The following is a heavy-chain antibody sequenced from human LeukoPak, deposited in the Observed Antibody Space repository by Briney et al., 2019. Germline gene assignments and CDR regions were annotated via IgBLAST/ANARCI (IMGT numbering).Heavy chain of an antibody. CDR2: INHSGST. V-gene: IGHV4-34*01. D-gene: IGHD6-6*01. CDR3: ARGKGNLAARLPNWFDP. J-gene: IGHJ5*02. CDR1: GGSFSGYY. Sequence: PSETLSLTCAVYGGSFSGYYWSWIRQPPGKGLEWIGEINHSGSTNYNPSLKSRVTISVDTSKNQFSLKLSSVTAADTAVYYCARGKGNLAARLPNWFDPWGQGTLVTVSS.